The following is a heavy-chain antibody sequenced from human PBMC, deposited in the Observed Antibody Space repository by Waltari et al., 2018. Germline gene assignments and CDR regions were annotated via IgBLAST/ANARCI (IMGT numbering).Heavy chain of an antibody. J-gene: IGHJ4*02. Sequence: QXTLKESGPXLVKPTQTLTLTCTFSGXSLNTTHVGVGWIRQPPGKALEWLALIFWDDDERYSPSLKXRLTXTKXTSXXXVXLTMTNVXXXDTAXYYCAHTLAAXDWGHEYXGQGTLVTVXS. V-gene: IGHV2-5*02. CDR2: IFWDDDE. CDR1: GXSLNTTHVG. D-gene: IGHD7-27*01. CDR3: AHTLAAXDWGHEY.